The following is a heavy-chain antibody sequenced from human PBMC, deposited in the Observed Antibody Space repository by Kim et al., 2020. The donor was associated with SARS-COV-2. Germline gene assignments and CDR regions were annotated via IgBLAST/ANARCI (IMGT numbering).Heavy chain of an antibody. CDR3: ARDRSFYFSYSYGPFFDY. CDR1: GFTFSSYW. V-gene: IGHV3-7*01. CDR2: IKQDGSEK. J-gene: IGHJ4*02. D-gene: IGHD5-18*01. Sequence: GGSLRLSCAASGFTFSSYWMSWVRQAPGKGLEWVANIKQDGSEKYYVDSVKGRFTISRDNAKNSLYLQMNSLRAEDTAVYYCARDRSFYFSYSYGPFFDYWGQGTLVTVSS.